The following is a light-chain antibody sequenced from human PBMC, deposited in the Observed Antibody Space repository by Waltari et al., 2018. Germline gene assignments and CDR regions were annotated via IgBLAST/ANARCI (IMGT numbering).Light chain of an antibody. CDR3: QQSYSSPYI. J-gene: IGKJ2*01. V-gene: IGKV1-39*01. Sequence: DIQMTQSPSSLSASVGDRVTITCRASQSISGYLNWYQQKPGKAPKLLISGASSLHSGVPSRFSGSGSATDFTLTISSVQPEDFATYYCQQSYSSPYIFGQGTNVEIQ. CDR2: GAS. CDR1: QSISGY.